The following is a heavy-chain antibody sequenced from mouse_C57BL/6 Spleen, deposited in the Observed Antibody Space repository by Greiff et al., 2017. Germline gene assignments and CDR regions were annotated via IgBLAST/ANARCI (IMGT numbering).Heavy chain of an antibody. Sequence: QVQLQQSGAELVKPGASVKISCKASGYAFSSYWMNWVKQRPGKGLEWIGQIYPGDGDTNYNGKFKGKATLTVDKSSSTAYMQLSSLTSEDSAVYFCAREGTGPYYFDYWGQGTTLTVSS. CDR1: GYAFSSYW. D-gene: IGHD4-1*01. CDR3: AREGTGPYYFDY. V-gene: IGHV1-80*01. J-gene: IGHJ2*01. CDR2: IYPGDGDT.